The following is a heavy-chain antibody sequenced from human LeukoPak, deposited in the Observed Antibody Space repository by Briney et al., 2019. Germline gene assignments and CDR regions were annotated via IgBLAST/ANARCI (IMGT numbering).Heavy chain of an antibody. CDR3: ARLYYYDSSGSPNFDY. J-gene: IGHJ4*02. CDR2: IYYSGST. V-gene: IGHV4-59*08. D-gene: IGHD3-22*01. CDR1: GGSISSYY. Sequence: SETLSLTCTVSGGSISSYYWSWIRQPPGKGLEWIGYIYYSGSTNYNPSLKSRVTISVDTSKNQFSLKLSSVTAADTAVYYCARLYYYDSSGSPNFDYWGQGTLVTVSS.